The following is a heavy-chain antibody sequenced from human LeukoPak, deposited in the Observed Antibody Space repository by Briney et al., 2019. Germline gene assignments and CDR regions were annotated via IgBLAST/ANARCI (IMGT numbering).Heavy chain of an antibody. D-gene: IGHD3-22*01. CDR1: GYTFTSYY. J-gene: IGHJ3*02. V-gene: IGHV1-46*01. CDR2: INPSGGST. Sequence: ASVNVSCTASGYTFTSYYMHWVRQAPGQGLEWMGIINPSGGSTSYAQKFQGRVTMTRDTSTSTVYMELSSLRSEDTAVYYCARGPPYTDYYYDSSGYYYSDAFDIWGQGTMVTVSS. CDR3: ARGPPYTDYYYDSSGYYYSDAFDI.